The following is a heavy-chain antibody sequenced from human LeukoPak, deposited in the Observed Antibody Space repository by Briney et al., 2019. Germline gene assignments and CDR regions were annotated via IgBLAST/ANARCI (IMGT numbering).Heavy chain of an antibody. Sequence: ASVKVSCKASGGTFSSYAISWVRQAPGQGLEWMGRIIPLLGIANYAQKFQGRVTITADKSTSTAYMELSSLRSEDTAVYYCARDDSGYEFDYWGQGTLVTVSS. CDR3: ARDDSGYEFDY. V-gene: IGHV1-69*04. CDR1: GGTFSSYA. J-gene: IGHJ4*02. CDR2: IIPLLGIA. D-gene: IGHD5-12*01.